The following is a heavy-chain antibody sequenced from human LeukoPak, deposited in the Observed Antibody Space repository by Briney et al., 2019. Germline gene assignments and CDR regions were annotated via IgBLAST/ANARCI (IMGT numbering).Heavy chain of an antibody. D-gene: IGHD6-13*01. Sequence: ASVKVSCKASRYTSTSYYMHWVRQAPGQGLEWMGIINPSGGSTSYAQKFQGRVTMTRDTSTSTVYMELSSLRSEDTAVYYCARIPLAAAGTSPYAFDIWGQGTMVTVSP. CDR1: RYTSTSYY. J-gene: IGHJ3*02. CDR2: INPSGGST. V-gene: IGHV1-46*01. CDR3: ARIPLAAAGTSPYAFDI.